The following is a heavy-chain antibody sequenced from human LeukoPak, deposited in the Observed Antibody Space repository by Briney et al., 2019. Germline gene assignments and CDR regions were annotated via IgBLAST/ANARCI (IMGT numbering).Heavy chain of an antibody. D-gene: IGHD3-3*01. CDR3: ARVAWSGYYKESWFDP. J-gene: IGHJ5*02. CDR2: IYHSGST. CDR1: GGSIGSYY. Sequence: SETLSLTCTVSGGSIGSYYWNWIRQPPGKGLEWIGSIYHSGSTYYNPSLKSRVTISVDTSKNQFSLKLSSVTAADTAVYYCARVAWSGYYKESWFDPWGQGTLVTVSS. V-gene: IGHV4-38-2*02.